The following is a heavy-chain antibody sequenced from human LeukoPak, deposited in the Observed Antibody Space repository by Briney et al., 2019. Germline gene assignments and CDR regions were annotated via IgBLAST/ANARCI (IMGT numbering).Heavy chain of an antibody. Sequence: PSETLSLTCTVSGGSISSYYLSWIRQTAGKGLEWIGRMYSSGSNYNPSLKSRVTMSIDASTNQLSLKLSSVTAADTAMYYCARPVRGPWGQGTLVTVSS. CDR3: ARPVRGP. CDR1: GGSISSYY. J-gene: IGHJ5*02. V-gene: IGHV4-4*07. CDR2: MYSSGS.